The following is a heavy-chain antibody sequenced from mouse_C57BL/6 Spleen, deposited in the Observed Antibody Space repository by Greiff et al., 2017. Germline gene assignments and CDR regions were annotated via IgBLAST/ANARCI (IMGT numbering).Heavy chain of an antibody. Sequence: EVQVVESGGDLVKPGGSLKLSCAASGFTFSSYGMSWVRQTPDKRLEWVATISSGGSYTYYPDSVKGRFTISRDNAKNTLYLQMSSLKSEDTAMYYCARSLLRYLSYWYFDVWGTGTTVTVSS. CDR1: GFTFSSYG. J-gene: IGHJ1*03. CDR3: ARSLLRYLSYWYFDV. V-gene: IGHV5-6*01. D-gene: IGHD1-1*01. CDR2: ISSGGSYT.